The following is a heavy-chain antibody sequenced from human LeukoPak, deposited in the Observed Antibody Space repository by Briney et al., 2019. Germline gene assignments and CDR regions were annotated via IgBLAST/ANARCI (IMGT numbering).Heavy chain of an antibody. J-gene: IGHJ4*02. V-gene: IGHV4-59*01. CDR3: ARDPGSSWYRFYY. D-gene: IGHD6-13*01. CDR1: GGSISSYY. CDR2: IYYSGST. Sequence: SGTLSLTCTVSGGSISSYYWSWIRQPPGKGLEWIGYIYYSGSTNYNPSLKSRVTISVDTSKNQFSLKLSSVTAADTAVYYCARDPGSSWYRFYYWGQGTLVTVSS.